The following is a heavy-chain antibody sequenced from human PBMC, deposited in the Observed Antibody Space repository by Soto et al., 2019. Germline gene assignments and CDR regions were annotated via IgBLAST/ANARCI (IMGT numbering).Heavy chain of an antibody. D-gene: IGHD3-16*01. V-gene: IGHV4-59*01. J-gene: IGHJ5*02. CDR1: GGSISNYY. CDR3: ASGGNWFDP. Sequence: SETLSLTRNVSGGSISNYYWTWVRQSPEKGLEWIGYMYYNGNINYNPSLKSRVTISIDTSKNQFSLTLKSVTAADTAVYYCASGGNWFDPWGQGVLVTSPQ. CDR2: MYYNGNI.